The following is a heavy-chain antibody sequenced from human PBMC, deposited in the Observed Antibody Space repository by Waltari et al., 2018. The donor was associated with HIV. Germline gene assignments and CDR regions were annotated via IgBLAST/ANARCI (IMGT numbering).Heavy chain of an antibody. CDR3: ARTDRGVNGQEFDY. CDR1: GYTFSNYD. V-gene: IGHV1-8*01. Sequence: QVQLVQSGAEVQKPGASVRVSCKASGYTFSNYDMNWLRKASGQGLEWMGWMNPNSDATGYAQKFQGRVSMTRSTSIRTAYMELSSLTSEDTAVYYCARTDRGVNGQEFDYWGQGTLVTVSS. J-gene: IGHJ4*02. CDR2: MNPNSDAT. D-gene: IGHD3-10*01.